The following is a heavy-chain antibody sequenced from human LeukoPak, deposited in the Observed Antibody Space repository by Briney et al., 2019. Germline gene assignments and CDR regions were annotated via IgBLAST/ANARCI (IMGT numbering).Heavy chain of an antibody. CDR2: IKQDRSEK. J-gene: IGHJ5*02. CDR1: GFTFSSYW. Sequence: PGGSLRLSCAASGFTFSSYWMSWVRQAPGKGLEWVANIKQDRSEKYYVDSVKGRFTISRDNAKNSLYLQMNSLRAEDTAVYYCARDMYSSSWVWFDPWGQGTLVTVSS. CDR3: ARDMYSSSWVWFDP. D-gene: IGHD6-13*01. V-gene: IGHV3-7*01.